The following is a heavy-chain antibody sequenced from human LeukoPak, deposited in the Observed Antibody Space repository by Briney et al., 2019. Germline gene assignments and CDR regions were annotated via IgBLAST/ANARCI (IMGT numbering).Heavy chain of an antibody. CDR1: GYTFTSYG. CDR3: ARKVAAAGTLAWFDP. D-gene: IGHD6-13*01. J-gene: IGHJ5*02. CDR2: ISAYNGNT. Sequence: ASVKVSCKASGYTFTSYGISWVRQAPGQGLEWMGWISAYNGNTNYAQKLQGRVTMTTDTSTSTASMELRSLRSDDTAVYYCARKVAAAGTLAWFDPWGQGTLVTVSS. V-gene: IGHV1-18*01.